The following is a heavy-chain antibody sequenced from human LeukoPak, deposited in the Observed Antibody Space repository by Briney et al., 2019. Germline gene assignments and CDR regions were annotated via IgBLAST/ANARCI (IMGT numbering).Heavy chain of an antibody. CDR1: GYTFTSYA. D-gene: IGHD3-22*01. Sequence: GASVKVSCKASGYTFTSYAMHWVRQAPGQGLEWMGWINAGNGNTKYSQKFQGRVTMTTDTSTSTAYMELRSLRSDDTAVYYCARDLTYYYDSSGYFFDYWGQGTLVTVSS. CDR2: INAGNGNT. CDR3: ARDLTYYYDSSGYFFDY. J-gene: IGHJ4*02. V-gene: IGHV1-3*01.